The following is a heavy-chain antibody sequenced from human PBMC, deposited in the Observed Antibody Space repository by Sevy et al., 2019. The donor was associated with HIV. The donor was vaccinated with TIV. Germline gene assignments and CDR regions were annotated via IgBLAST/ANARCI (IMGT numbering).Heavy chain of an antibody. D-gene: IGHD6-19*01. CDR2: LPYDGSTQ. CDR1: GFSVSSHA. Sequence: GGSLRLSCAASGFSVSSHAMHWVRQAPGKGLEWVALLPYDGSTQYYADSVKGRFSISRDNSKNILYLQMNSLRPADTALYYCTRDAGYSVGWYPSNYWGQGTLVTVSS. J-gene: IGHJ4*02. CDR3: TRDAGYSVGWYPSNY. V-gene: IGHV3-30*04.